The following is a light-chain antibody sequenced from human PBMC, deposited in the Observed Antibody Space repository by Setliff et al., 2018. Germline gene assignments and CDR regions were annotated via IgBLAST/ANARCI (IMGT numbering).Light chain of an antibody. CDR2: EVI. CDR1: SSDIGGYKY. Sequence: QSVLAQPASVSGSPGQSITTSCTGTSSDIGGYKYVSWCQQHPGKAPKLMIYEVIKRPSGVSNRFSGSKSGNTASLTISGLQAEDEADYYCSSYTSGNTVVVFGGGTQLTVL. J-gene: IGLJ2*01. CDR3: SSYTSGNTVVV. V-gene: IGLV2-14*01.